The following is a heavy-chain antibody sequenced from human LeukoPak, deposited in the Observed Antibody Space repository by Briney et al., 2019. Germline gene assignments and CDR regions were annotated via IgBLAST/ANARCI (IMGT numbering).Heavy chain of an antibody. Sequence: SETLSLTCTVSGGSISSHYWGWIRQPPGKGLEWIGYIYYSGSTKYNPSLKSRVTISVDTSKNQFSLKLSSVTAADTAVYYCARLYDSSAYTNWLDPWGQGTLVTVSS. J-gene: IGHJ5*02. CDR1: GGSISSHY. CDR2: IYYSGST. V-gene: IGHV4-59*11. D-gene: IGHD3-22*01. CDR3: ARLYDSSAYTNWLDP.